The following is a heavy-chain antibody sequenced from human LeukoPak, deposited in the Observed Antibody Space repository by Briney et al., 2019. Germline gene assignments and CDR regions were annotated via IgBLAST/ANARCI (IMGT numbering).Heavy chain of an antibody. J-gene: IGHJ4*02. CDR1: GFTFSSYD. V-gene: IGHV3-21*01. Sequence: GGSLRLSCAASGFTFSSYDMNWVRQAPGKGLEWVSFISSSSSYIYYADSVKGRFTISRDNAKNSLYLQMNSLRAEDTAVYYCARDLRSSGYYAFDYWGQGTLVTVSS. D-gene: IGHD3-22*01. CDR3: ARDLRSSGYYAFDY. CDR2: ISSSSSYI.